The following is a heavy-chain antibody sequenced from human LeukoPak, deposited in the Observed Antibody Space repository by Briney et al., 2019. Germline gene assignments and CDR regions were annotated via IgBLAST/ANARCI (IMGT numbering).Heavy chain of an antibody. D-gene: IGHD4-23*01. J-gene: IGHJ4*02. CDR3: ARGRPHGNDY. CDR1: GFTFSSYW. V-gene: IGHV3-74*01. Sequence: GGSLRLSCAASGFTFSSYWMNWVRQAPGKGLVWVSRIASDGSSTTYADSVKGRFSISRDNAKNTLYLQMNSLRVKDTAVYYCARGRPHGNDYWGQGTLVTVSS. CDR2: IASDGSST.